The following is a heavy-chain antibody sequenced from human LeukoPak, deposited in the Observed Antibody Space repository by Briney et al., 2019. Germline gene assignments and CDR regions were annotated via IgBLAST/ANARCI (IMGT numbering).Heavy chain of an antibody. V-gene: IGHV1-18*01. CDR3: ATFWGPQQQLVGNGFDY. CDR2: ISAYKGNT. D-gene: IGHD6-13*01. Sequence: ASVKVSCKASGYTFTIYGITWVRQAPGQGLEWMGWISAYKGNTNYAQKLQGRVTMTTDTSTSTAYMELSSLRSEDTAVYYCATFWGPQQQLVGNGFDYWGQGTLVTVSS. J-gene: IGHJ4*02. CDR1: GYTFTIYG.